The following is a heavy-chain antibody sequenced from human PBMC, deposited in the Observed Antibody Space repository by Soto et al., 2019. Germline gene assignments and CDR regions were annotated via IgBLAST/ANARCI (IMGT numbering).Heavy chain of an antibody. CDR2: IDPSDSYT. J-gene: IGHJ5*02. CDR1: GYSFTSYW. Sequence: RGESLKISCKGSGYSFTSYWISWVRQMPGKGLEWMGRIDPSDSYTNYSPSFQGHVTISADKSISTAYLQWSSLKASDTAMYYCARHPYSSSWYFPRNWFDPWGQGTLVTVSS. CDR3: ARHPYSSSWYFPRNWFDP. D-gene: IGHD6-13*01. V-gene: IGHV5-10-1*01.